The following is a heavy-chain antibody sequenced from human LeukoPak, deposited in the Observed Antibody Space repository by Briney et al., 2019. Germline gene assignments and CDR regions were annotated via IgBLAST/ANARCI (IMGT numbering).Heavy chain of an antibody. CDR1: GDSVSSNCAA. CDR2: TYYRSKWYN. D-gene: IGHD5-12*01. J-gene: IGHJ5*02. Sequence: PSQTLSLTCAISGDSVSSNCAAWNWIRQSASRGLECLGRTYYRSKWYNDYAVSVKSRITINPDTSKNQFSLQLNSVTPEDTAVYYCAREGGYDYEWFDPWGQGTLVTVSS. V-gene: IGHV6-1*01. CDR3: AREGGYDYEWFDP.